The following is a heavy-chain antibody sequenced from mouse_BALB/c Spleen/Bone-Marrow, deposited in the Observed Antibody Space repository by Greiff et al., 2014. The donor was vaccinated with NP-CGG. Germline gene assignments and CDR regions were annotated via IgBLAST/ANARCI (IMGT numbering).Heavy chain of an antibody. CDR1: GYTFTSSW. V-gene: IGHV1S130*01. J-gene: IGHJ2*01. D-gene: IGHD1-1*01. CDR3: ANYYGSSSY. Sequence: QESGSVLVRPGASVKLSCKASGYTFTSSWMHWAKQRPGQGLEWIGEIHPNSGNTNYNEKFKGKATLTVDTSSSTAYVDLSSLTSEDSAVYYCANYYGSSSYWGQGTTLTVSS. CDR2: IHPNSGNT.